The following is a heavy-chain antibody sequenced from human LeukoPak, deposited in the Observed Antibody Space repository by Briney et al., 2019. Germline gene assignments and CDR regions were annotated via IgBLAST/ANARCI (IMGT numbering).Heavy chain of an antibody. V-gene: IGHV6-1*01. CDR2: TYYRSKWYA. CDR3: ARYGSSWYLEY. J-gene: IGHJ4*02. CDR1: GDSVSSNSAA. D-gene: IGHD6-13*01. Sequence: SPTLSLTCAISGDSVSSNSAAWNWLRQSPSRGLEWLGSTYYRSKWYADYAGSVRSRITISPDTSKNQFSLQLNSVTPEDTAVYFCARYGSSWYLEYWGQGTLVTVSS.